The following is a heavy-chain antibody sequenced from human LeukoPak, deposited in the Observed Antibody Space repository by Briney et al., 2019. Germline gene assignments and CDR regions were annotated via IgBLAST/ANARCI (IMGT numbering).Heavy chain of an antibody. D-gene: IGHD3-16*01. CDR1: GGSISRYY. CDR2: IYNSGST. CDR3: AREGGYQYYYAMDV. V-gene: IGHV4-59*01. J-gene: IGHJ6*02. Sequence: SETLSLTCTVSGGSISRYYWTWIRQSPGKGPEWIGYIYNSGSTNYNPSLKSRVTISVDTSKNQFSLKLSSVTAADTAVYYCAREGGYQYYYAMDVWGQGTTVTVSS.